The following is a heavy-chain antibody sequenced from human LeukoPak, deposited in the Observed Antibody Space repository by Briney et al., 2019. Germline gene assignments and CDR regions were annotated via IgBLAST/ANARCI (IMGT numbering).Heavy chain of an antibody. D-gene: IGHD6-19*01. CDR2: ISGSGGST. CDR3: ARDEAVAEPYFDY. J-gene: IGHJ4*02. CDR1: GFTFSSYA. V-gene: IGHV3-23*01. Sequence: PGGSLRLSCAASGFTFSSYAMSWVRQAPGKGLEWVSAISGSGGSTYYADSVKGRFTISRDKSKNTLYLQMKSLRAEDTAVYYCARDEAVAEPYFDYWGQGTLVTVSS.